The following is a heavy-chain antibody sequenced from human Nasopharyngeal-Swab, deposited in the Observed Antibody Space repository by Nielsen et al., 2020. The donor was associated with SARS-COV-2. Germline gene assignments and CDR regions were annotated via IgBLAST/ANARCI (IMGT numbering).Heavy chain of an antibody. CDR1: GVTFSTLW. D-gene: IGHD6-19*01. V-gene: IGHV3-7*02. CDR2: IKGDGSET. CDR3: ASSSDWCFQY. Sequence: GGSLRLSCTASGVTFSTLWLSWVRQAPGKGLEWVASIKGDGSETYYEDSVKGRFTISRDNAKNSLYLQMNSLRAEDTAIYYCASSSDWCFQYWGQGSLITVSS. J-gene: IGHJ4*01.